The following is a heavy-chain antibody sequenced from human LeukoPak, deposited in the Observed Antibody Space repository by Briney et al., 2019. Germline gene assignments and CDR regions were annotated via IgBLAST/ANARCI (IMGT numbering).Heavy chain of an antibody. CDR1: GFTVSSNY. CDR2: IYSGGST. Sequence: GGSLRLSCAASGFTVSSNYMSWVRQAPGKGLEWVSVIYSGGSTYYADSVKGRFTISRDNSKNTLYLQTNSLRAEDTAVYYCAGGYYYYYYMDVWGKGTTVTVSS. V-gene: IGHV3-53*01. CDR3: AGGYYYYYYMDV. J-gene: IGHJ6*03.